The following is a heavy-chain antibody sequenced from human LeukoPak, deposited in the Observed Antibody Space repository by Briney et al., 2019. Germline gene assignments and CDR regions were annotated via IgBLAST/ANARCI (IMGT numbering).Heavy chain of an antibody. CDR2: INSDGSTT. Sequence: GGSLRLSCAASGFTFSRYWMHWVRQAPGKGLVWVSRINSDGSTTNYADSVKGRFTISRDNAENSLYLQMNSLRAEDTAVYYCARACYSTTCYWGQGTLVTVSS. CDR1: GFTFSRYW. D-gene: IGHD2-2*01. J-gene: IGHJ4*02. CDR3: ARACYSTTCY. V-gene: IGHV3-74*01.